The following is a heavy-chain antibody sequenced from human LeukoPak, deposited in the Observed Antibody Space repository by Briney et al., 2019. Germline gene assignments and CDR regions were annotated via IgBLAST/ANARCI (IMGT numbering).Heavy chain of an antibody. V-gene: IGHV3-49*03. CDR2: IRSKGYGGAT. Sequence: GGAVRVSCKASGFTLGDFAMSWLRQAPGTGLQGAGFIRSKGYGGATEYAASVKGRFTISRDDSKSIAYLQMNSLKTEDTAVYYCTSPIAAGYYFYGMDVWGQGTTVTVSS. J-gene: IGHJ6*02. CDR1: GFTLGDFA. D-gene: IGHD6-13*01. CDR3: TSPIAAGYYFYGMDV.